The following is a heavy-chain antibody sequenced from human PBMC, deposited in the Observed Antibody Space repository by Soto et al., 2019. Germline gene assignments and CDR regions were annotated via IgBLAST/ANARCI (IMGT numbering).Heavy chain of an antibody. D-gene: IGHD3-10*01. J-gene: IGHJ6*02. CDR1: GGTFSSYA. CDR2: IIPIFGTA. V-gene: IGHV1-69*13. CDR3: ARVDITMVRGVISRLYYYYYGMDV. Sequence: SVKVSCKASGGTFSSYAISWVRQAPGQGLEWMGGIIPIFGTANYAQKFQGRVTITADESTSTAYMELSSLRSEDTAVYYCARVDITMVRGVISRLYYYYYGMDVWGQGTTVTVSS.